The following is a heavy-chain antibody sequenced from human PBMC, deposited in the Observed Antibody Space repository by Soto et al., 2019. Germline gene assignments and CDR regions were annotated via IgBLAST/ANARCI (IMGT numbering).Heavy chain of an antibody. Sequence: PGGSLRLSCAASGFTFSSYATSWVRQAPGKGLEWVSAISGSGGSTYYADSVKGRFTISRDNSKNTLYLQMNSLRAEDTAVYYCAKTPYYYDSSGYYPGDYWGQGTLVTVSS. J-gene: IGHJ4*02. D-gene: IGHD3-22*01. CDR3: AKTPYYYDSSGYYPGDY. V-gene: IGHV3-23*01. CDR2: ISGSGGST. CDR1: GFTFSSYA.